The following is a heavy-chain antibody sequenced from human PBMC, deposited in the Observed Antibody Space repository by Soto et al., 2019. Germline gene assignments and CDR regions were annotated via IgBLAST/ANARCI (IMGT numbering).Heavy chain of an antibody. D-gene: IGHD3-16*02. V-gene: IGHV4-31*03. CDR2: IYYSGST. J-gene: IGHJ4*02. CDR1: GGSISSGGYY. CDR3: ARVCYDYVWGSYRPTLYFDY. Sequence: SETLSLTCTVSGGSISSGGYYWSWIRQHPGKGLEWIGYIYYSGSTYYNPSLKSRVTISVDTSKNQFSLKLSSVTAADTAVYYCARVCYDYVWGSYRPTLYFDYWGQGTLVTVSS.